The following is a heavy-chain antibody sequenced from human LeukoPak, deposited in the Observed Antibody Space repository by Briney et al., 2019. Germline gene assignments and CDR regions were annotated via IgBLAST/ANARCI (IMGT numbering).Heavy chain of an antibody. CDR3: ARGPAESRSDY. V-gene: IGHV1-46*01. Sequence: ASVKVPCKASGYTFTNYYIHWVRQAPGQGLEWMGIVNPSSGRTTYAQKFQGRVTMTTDTSTSTVYMELTSLRSEDTAVYYCARGPAESRSDYWGQGTLVTVSS. CDR1: GYTFTNYY. J-gene: IGHJ4*02. CDR2: VNPSSGRT.